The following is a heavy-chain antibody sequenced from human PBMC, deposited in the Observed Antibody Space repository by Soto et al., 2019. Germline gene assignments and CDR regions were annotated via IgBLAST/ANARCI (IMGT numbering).Heavy chain of an antibody. J-gene: IGHJ5*02. Sequence: VTWKACGDSFTSCDMNWARQDNRQGLEWMGWMNPNSGNTGYAQKFQGRVTMTRNTSISTAYMELSSLRSEDTAVYYCARENHAILTSHYWRNWFAPRRKGTLVTVSS. V-gene: IGHV1-8*01. CDR1: GDSFTSCD. CDR3: ARENHAILTSHYWRNWFAP. D-gene: IGHD3-9*01. CDR2: MNPNSGNT.